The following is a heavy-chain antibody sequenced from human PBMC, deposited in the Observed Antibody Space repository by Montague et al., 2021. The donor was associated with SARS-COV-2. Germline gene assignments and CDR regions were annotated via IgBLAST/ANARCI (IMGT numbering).Heavy chain of an antibody. J-gene: IGHJ3*02. CDR1: GGPISRSSYY. CDR2: IYHAGST. V-gene: IGHV4-39*07. Sequence: SETLSLTCSVSGGPISRSSYYWGWIRQPLGKGLEWVGNIYHAGSTYYNPSLKSRATIFVDTSNSQFSLKLTSVTAADTAVYYCAKDGEALAWGTFDIWGQGTMVTVSS. D-gene: IGHD3-10*01. CDR3: AKDGEALAWGTFDI.